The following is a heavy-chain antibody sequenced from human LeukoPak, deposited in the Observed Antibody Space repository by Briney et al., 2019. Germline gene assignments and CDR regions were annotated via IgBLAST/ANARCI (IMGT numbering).Heavy chain of an antibody. CDR1: GGSISSGSYY. CDR3: ARVTIFGVVFDP. D-gene: IGHD3-3*01. V-gene: IGHV4-61*02. Sequence: PSQTLSLTCTVSGGSISSGSYYWSWIRQPAGKGLEWIGRIYTSGSTNYNPSLKSRVTVSVDTSQNQFSLKLPSVTAADTAVYYCARVTIFGVVFDPWGQGTLVTASS. J-gene: IGHJ5*02. CDR2: IYTSGST.